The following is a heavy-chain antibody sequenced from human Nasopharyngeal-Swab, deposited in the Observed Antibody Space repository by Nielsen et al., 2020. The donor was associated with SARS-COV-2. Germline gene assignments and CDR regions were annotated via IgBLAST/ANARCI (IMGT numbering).Heavy chain of an antibody. J-gene: IGHJ3*02. Sequence: GESLKISYAASGFTFSSYDMHWVRQAAGRGLEWVSGIGSVGDTDYLSSVKGRFTISREDGKNSLYLQMNSLRVGDTAVYYCARAVWAVAGPVGAFDIWGQGTKVTVSS. CDR2: IGSVGDT. V-gene: IGHV3-13*01. CDR3: ARAVWAVAGPVGAFDI. CDR1: GFTFSSYD. D-gene: IGHD6-19*01.